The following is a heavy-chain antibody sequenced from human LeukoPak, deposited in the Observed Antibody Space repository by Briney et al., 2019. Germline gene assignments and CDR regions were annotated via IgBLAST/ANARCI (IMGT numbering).Heavy chain of an antibody. CDR3: ARTLGFRGYTYGSPH. D-gene: IGHD5-18*01. Sequence: ASVKVSCKASGYTFTSYGISWVRQAPGQGLEWMGWISAYNGNTNYAQKLQGRVTMTTDTSTSTAYMELRSLRSDDTAAYYCARTLGFRGYTYGSPHWGQGTLVTVSS. V-gene: IGHV1-18*01. CDR2: ISAYNGNT. CDR1: GYTFTSYG. J-gene: IGHJ4*02.